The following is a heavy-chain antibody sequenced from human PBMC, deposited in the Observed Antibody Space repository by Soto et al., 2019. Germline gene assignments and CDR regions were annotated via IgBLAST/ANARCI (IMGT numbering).Heavy chain of an antibody. CDR2: MYYGGST. D-gene: IGHD6-13*01. CDR1: GGSITSYY. Sequence: SETLSLTYTVSGGSITSYYWSWIRQPPGKGLEWIGYMYYGGSTNYNPSLKSRVTISVDTSKNQFSLKVTSVTAEDTAVYYCARGGGSSWYSNFDFWGQGTLVTVSS. V-gene: IGHV4-59*01. J-gene: IGHJ4*02. CDR3: ARGGGSSWYSNFDF.